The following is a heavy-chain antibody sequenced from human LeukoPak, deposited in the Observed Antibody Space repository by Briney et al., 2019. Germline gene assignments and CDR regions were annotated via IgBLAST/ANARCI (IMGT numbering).Heavy chain of an antibody. J-gene: IGHJ4*02. CDR2: ISYDGSNK. Sequence: GGSLRLSCAASGFTFSSYGMHWVRQAPGKGLEWVAVISYDGSNKYYADSVKGRFTISRDNSKNTLYLQMNSLRAEDTAVYYCAAELRYFGWLFFWGDYWGQGTLVTVSS. CDR3: AAELRYFGWLFFWGDY. CDR1: GFTFSSYG. V-gene: IGHV3-30*03. D-gene: IGHD3-9*01.